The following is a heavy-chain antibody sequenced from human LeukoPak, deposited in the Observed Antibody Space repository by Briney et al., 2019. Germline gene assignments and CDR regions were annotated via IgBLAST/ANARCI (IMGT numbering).Heavy chain of an antibody. D-gene: IGHD6-19*01. CDR1: GFXFSSYA. J-gene: IGHJ5*02. CDR2: ISSNGGNT. V-gene: IGHV3-23*01. CDR3: ANILSSGWFDP. Sequence: PGGSLRLSCAASGFXFSSYAMSWVRQAPGKGQEWVSAISSNGGNTYYADSVKGRFTISRDNSKNTLYLQMNSLRAEDTAVYYCANILSSGWFDPWGQGTLVTVSS.